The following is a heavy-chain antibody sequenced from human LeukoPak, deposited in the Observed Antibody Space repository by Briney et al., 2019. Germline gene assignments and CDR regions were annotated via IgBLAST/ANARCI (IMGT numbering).Heavy chain of an antibody. CDR3: AKDILRWSFDS. D-gene: IGHD2-21*01. CDR1: GFTFSRNA. V-gene: IGHV3-23*01. CDR2: IGSDDNT. J-gene: IGHJ4*02. Sequence: GGSLRLSCAASGFTFSRNAMAWVRQAPGRGLEWVAGIGSDDNTHYAESVRGRFTISRDISKNTVSLQMSSLRAEDTAVYYCAKDILRWSFDSWGQGILVTVSS.